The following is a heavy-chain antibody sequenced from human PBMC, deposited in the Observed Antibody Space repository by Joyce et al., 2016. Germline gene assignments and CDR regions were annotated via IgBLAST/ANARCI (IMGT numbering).Heavy chain of an antibody. CDR3: ASGLYTNGWGVFDF. V-gene: IGHV4-59*01. CDR2: IWIGNIHHSETT. CDR1: GGPIDSFY. J-gene: IGHJ4*02. Sequence: LVKPSETLSLTCSVSGGPIDSFYWSWIRQSPGKGLEWIGYIWIGNIHHSETTNYNPALKSRVTMSGDRSKSQFSLRLNSLTAADTAVYYCASGLYTNGWGVFDFWGQGTLVTVSS. D-gene: IGHD6-19*01.